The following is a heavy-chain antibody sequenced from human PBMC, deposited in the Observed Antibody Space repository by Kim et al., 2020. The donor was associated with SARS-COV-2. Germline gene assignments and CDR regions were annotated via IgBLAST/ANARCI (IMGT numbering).Heavy chain of an antibody. CDR3: ARGSPSMVRGVTLDY. D-gene: IGHD3-10*01. V-gene: IGHV4-34*01. Sequence: PSLKSRVTISVDTSKNQFSLKLSSVTAADTAVYYCARGSPSMVRGVTLDYWGQGTLVTVSS. J-gene: IGHJ4*02.